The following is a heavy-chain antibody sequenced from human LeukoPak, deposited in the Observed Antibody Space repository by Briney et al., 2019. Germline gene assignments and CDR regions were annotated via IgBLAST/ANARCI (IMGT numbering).Heavy chain of an antibody. D-gene: IGHD3-22*01. V-gene: IGHV1-2*06. Sequence: VASVKVSCKASGYTFTGYYMHWVRQAPGQGLEWMGRINPNSGGTNYAQKFQGRVTMTRDTSISTAYMELSRLRSDDTAVYYCAGTYYYDSSGYPFDYWGQGTLVTVSS. J-gene: IGHJ4*02. CDR3: AGTYYYDSSGYPFDY. CDR2: INPNSGGT. CDR1: GYTFTGYY.